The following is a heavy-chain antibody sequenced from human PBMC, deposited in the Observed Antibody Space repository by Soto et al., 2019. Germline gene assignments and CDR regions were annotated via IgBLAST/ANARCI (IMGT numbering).Heavy chain of an antibody. CDR1: GGTFSSYA. J-gene: IGHJ6*02. D-gene: IGHD3-10*01. CDR3: ANFGRYGDHGCMDV. V-gene: IGHV1-69*12. Sequence: QVQLVQSGAEVKKPGSSVKVSCKASGGTFSSYAISWVRQASGQGLEWMGGIIPIFGTANSEQKCQARVTITANEPTSTAYMELSSLRSEDAAVYYCANFGRYGDHGCMDVWGHGTTVTVSS. CDR2: IIPIFGTA.